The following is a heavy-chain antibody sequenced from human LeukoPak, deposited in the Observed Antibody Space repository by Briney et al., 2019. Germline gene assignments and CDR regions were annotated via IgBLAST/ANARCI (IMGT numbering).Heavy chain of an antibody. D-gene: IGHD2-15*01. J-gene: IGHJ4*02. CDR3: ARAPDIGDY. V-gene: IGHV3-7*01. CDR1: GFTFSSYW. Sequence: PGGSLRLSCAASGFTFSSYWMTWVRQAPGKGLEWVANIKQDGSEKYYVDSVKGRFTISRDNAKNSLYLQMNSLGVEDTAVYYCARAPDIGDYWGQGTLVTVSS. CDR2: IKQDGSEK.